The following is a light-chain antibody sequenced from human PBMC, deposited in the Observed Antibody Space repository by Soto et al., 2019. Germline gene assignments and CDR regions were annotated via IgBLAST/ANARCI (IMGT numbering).Light chain of an antibody. V-gene: IGLV2-14*01. CDR1: SSDVGGYNY. Sequence: QSVLTQPASVSGSPGQSITISRTGTSSDVGGYNYVSWYQQHPGKAPKLVIYDVTNRPSGVSNRFSGSKSGNTASLIISGLQAEDESDYYCSSFTTRSTLVFGGGTKLTVL. CDR3: SSFTTRSTLV. CDR2: DVT. J-gene: IGLJ2*01.